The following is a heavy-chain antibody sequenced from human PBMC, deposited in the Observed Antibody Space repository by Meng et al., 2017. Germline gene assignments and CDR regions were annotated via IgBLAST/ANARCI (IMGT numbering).Heavy chain of an antibody. CDR1: GFTFSSYG. Sequence: QGEVVESGGGRAQPGRALVLSCAAPGFTFSSYGMHWVRQAPGKGLEWVAVIWYDGSNKYYADSVKGRFTISRDNSKNTLYLQMNSLRAEDTAVYYCARGDWNDAWYFDLWGRGTLVTVSS. CDR2: IWYDGSNK. CDR3: ARGDWNDAWYFDL. V-gene: IGHV3-33*01. D-gene: IGHD1-1*01. J-gene: IGHJ2*01.